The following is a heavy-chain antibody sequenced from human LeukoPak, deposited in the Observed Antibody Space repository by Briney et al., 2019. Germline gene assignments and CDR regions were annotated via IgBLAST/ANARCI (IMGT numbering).Heavy chain of an antibody. D-gene: IGHD2-2*01. CDR1: GFTFSSYS. Sequence: GGSLRLSCAASGFTFSSYSMNWVRQAPGKGLEWVSSISSSSSYIYYADSVKGRFTISRDNAKNSLYLQMNSLRAEDTAVYYCARVPSTILRASDIWGQGTMVTVSS. CDR2: ISSSSSYI. J-gene: IGHJ3*02. CDR3: ARVPSTILRASDI. V-gene: IGHV3-21*01.